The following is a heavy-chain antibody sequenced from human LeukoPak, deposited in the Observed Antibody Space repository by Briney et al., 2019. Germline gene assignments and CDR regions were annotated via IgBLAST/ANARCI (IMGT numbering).Heavy chain of an antibody. Sequence: PSETLSLTCTVSGYTISSTDYYWGRIRQAPGKGLVWSGRIYYSGSTYYNPSLTSRVTISVDTSKNQFSLKLSSVTAADTAVYYCARRGVTIFGVVIGGVDYWGQGTLVTVSS. CDR1: GYTISSTDYY. D-gene: IGHD3-3*01. CDR2: IYYSGST. V-gene: IGHV4-39*01. CDR3: ARRGVTIFGVVIGGVDY. J-gene: IGHJ4*02.